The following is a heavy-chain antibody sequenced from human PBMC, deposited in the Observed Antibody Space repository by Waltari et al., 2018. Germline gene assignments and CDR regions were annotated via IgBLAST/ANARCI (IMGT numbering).Heavy chain of an antibody. D-gene: IGHD1-26*01. J-gene: IGHJ3*02. V-gene: IGHV1-69*12. CDR3: AKREIGYAFDI. CDR1: GGNFGTYA. CDR2: VIPIFGTP. Sequence: QVQLVQSGAEVTQPGASVKVSCQASGGNFGTYAITWVRQAPGQGLEWMGGVIPIFGTPNYAPKFQGRVTVSADPSTSTAYLEVRRLISEDTAVYYCAKREIGYAFDIWGHGTMVTVSS.